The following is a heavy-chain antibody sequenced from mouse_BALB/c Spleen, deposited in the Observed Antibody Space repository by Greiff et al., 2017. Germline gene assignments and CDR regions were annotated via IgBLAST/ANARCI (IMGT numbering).Heavy chain of an antibody. Sequence: EVQGVESGGGLVQPGGSLKLSCAASGFTFSSYGMSWVRQTPDKRLELVATINSNGGSTYYPDSVKGRFTISRDNAKNTLYLQMSSLKSEDTAMYDCAKDGYGNDIAYWGQGTLVTVSA. CDR2: INSNGGST. D-gene: IGHD2-10*02. CDR3: AKDGYGNDIAY. V-gene: IGHV5-6-3*01. CDR1: GFTFSSYG. J-gene: IGHJ3*01.